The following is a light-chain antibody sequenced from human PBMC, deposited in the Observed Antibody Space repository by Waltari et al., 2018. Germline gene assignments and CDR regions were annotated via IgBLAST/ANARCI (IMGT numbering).Light chain of an antibody. CDR1: QYITGSG. CDR3: QQYDGSVVT. J-gene: IGKJ4*01. CDR2: AAS. Sequence: EIVLTQSPGPLSLSPGERVTLSCRASQYITGSGMTWYHQKPGQAPRLLIYAASSRPPGVPDRFSGSGSGTDFTLTISRLEPEDSAVYYCQQYDGSVVTFGGGTKVEIK. V-gene: IGKV3-20*01.